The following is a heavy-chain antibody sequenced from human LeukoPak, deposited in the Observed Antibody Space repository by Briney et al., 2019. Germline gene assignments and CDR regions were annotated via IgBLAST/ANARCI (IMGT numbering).Heavy chain of an antibody. V-gene: IGHV3-30*04. Sequence: GGSLRLSCAASRFTFNTYTMHWVRQAPGKGLEWVAFISSDGSNKHYADSVKGRFTISRDNSKNTLYLQMNSLRAEDTAVYYCARERVETAMDWGDYYYMDVWGKGTTVTVSS. CDR2: ISSDGSNK. J-gene: IGHJ6*03. CDR1: RFTFNTYT. D-gene: IGHD5-18*01. CDR3: ARERVETAMDWGDYYYMDV.